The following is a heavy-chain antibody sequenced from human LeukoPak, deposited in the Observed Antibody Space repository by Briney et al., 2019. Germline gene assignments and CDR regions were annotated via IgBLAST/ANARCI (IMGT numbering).Heavy chain of an antibody. CDR2: ISGSGGST. CDR3: ARDDYYDSSGYYDDY. D-gene: IGHD3-22*01. V-gene: IGHV3-23*01. CDR1: GFTFRSYA. Sequence: GVSLRLSYAASGFTFRSYAMSWVRQAPGKGLEWVSAISGSGGSTYYADSVKGRFTISRDNSKNTLYLQMNSLRAEDTAVYYCARDDYYDSSGYYDDYWGQGTLVTVSS. J-gene: IGHJ4*02.